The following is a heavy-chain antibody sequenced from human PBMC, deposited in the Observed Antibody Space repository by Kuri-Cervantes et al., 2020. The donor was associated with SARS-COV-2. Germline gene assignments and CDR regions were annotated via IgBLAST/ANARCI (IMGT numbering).Heavy chain of an antibody. J-gene: IGHJ6*03. CDR3: ARSGYYSRGVTYYYMDV. V-gene: IGHV4-59*12. CDR1: GGSISSYY. Sequence: GSLRLSCTVSGGSISSYYWSWIRQPPGQGLEWLGYIYYSGSTKYNPSLESRVTISPDTSRNQFSLKLSSVTAADSAVYYCARSGYYSRGVTYYYMDVWDKGTTVTVSS. D-gene: IGHD3-22*01. CDR2: IYYSGST.